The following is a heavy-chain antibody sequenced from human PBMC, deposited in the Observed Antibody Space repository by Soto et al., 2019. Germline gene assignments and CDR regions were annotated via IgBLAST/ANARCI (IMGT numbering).Heavy chain of an antibody. D-gene: IGHD2-21*02. CDR1: GFNFGSYG. V-gene: IGHV3-30*03. J-gene: IGHJ3*01. CDR2: ISYDGSNK. Sequence: GGSQRLSSTASGFNFGSYGMHWVRQAPGKGLEWVAVISYDGSNKYYADSVKGRFTISRDNAKNTLYLQMNSLRAEDTAVYYCARGDRGAFDLWGQGTMVTVSS. CDR3: ARGDRGAFDL.